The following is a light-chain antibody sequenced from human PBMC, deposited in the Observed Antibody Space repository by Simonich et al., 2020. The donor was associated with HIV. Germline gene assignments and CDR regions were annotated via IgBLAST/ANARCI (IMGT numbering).Light chain of an antibody. V-gene: IGLV1-40*01. CDR2: NKN. Sequence: QSVLTQPPSVSGAPGQRVTISCTGSSSNIGTGYDIQWYQQLPGKAPKLLIYNKNNRPAGVPDRFSGSKSGTSASLAISGLRSEDEADYYCMIWHSSAWVFGGGTKLTVL. CDR1: SSNIGTGYD. CDR3: MIWHSSAWV. J-gene: IGLJ3*02.